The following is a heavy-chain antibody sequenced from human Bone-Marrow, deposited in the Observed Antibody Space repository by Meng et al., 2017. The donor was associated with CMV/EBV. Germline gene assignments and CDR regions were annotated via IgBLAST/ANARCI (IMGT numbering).Heavy chain of an antibody. CDR3: VRMTSGSHYPFDY. D-gene: IGHD3-10*01. CDR2: IYSTENT. V-gene: IGHV4-4*07. Sequence: TYTVSGDYISTNYWSWIRQSAAKGLEWIGRIYSTENTNYNPSLKSRVTMSVDRSKNQFSLKLTSVTAADTAIYYCVRMTSGSHYPFDYWGQGTLVTVSS. CDR1: GDYISTNY. J-gene: IGHJ4*02.